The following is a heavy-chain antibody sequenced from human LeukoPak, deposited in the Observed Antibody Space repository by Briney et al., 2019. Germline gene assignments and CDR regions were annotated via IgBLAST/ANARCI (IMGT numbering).Heavy chain of an antibody. CDR3: ARWIRGYYYGMDV. D-gene: IGHD5-18*01. Sequence: PSETLSLTCTVSGGSISSYYWSWIRQPPGKGLEWIGYIYYSGSTNYNPSLKSRVTISVDTSKNQFSLKLSSVTAADTAVYYCARWIRGYYYGMDVWGQGTTVAVSS. J-gene: IGHJ6*02. V-gene: IGHV4-59*01. CDR2: IYYSGST. CDR1: GGSISSYY.